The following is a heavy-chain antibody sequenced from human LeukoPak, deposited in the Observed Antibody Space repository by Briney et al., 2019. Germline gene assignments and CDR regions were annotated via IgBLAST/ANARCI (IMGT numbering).Heavy chain of an antibody. D-gene: IGHD3-9*01. CDR2: ISAYNGNT. V-gene: IGHV1-18*01. CDR1: GYTFTSYG. CDR3: ARSALTGTLHAFDI. J-gene: IGHJ3*02. Sequence: ASVKVSCKASGYTFTSYGISWVRQAPGQGLEWMGWISAYNGNTNYAQKLQGRVTMTTDTSTTTAYMELRSLRSDDTAVYYCARSALTGTLHAFDIWGQGTMVTVSS.